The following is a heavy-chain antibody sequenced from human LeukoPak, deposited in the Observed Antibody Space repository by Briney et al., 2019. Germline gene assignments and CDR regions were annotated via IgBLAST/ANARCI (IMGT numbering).Heavy chain of an antibody. J-gene: IGHJ4*02. CDR3: ISNDFWSTY. V-gene: IGHV3-73*01. Sequence: PGGSLSLSCAASGFTFSGSSLQWVRQASGKGLEWLGRIRGKPNSYATAYAASVKSRFTISRDDSKNTAYLQMNSLKTEDTAVYYCISNDFWSTYWGQGTLVTVSS. D-gene: IGHD3-3*01. CDR2: IRGKPNSYAT. CDR1: GFTFSGSS.